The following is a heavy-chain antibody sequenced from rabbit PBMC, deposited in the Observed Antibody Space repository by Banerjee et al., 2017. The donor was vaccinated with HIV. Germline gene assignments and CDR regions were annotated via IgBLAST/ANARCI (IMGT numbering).Heavy chain of an antibody. CDR1: GFSFSSGYY. Sequence: QSLEESGGDLVKPGASLTLTCTASGFSFSSGYYISWVRQAPGKGLEWIGCIDASSGSTWYASCVNGRFTISTTSSTAVTLQMTSLTAADTATYFCARDRDGTGYAFATNFQYFNLWGPGTLVTVS. CDR2: IDASSGST. CDR3: ARDRDGTGYAFATNFQYFNL. V-gene: IGHV1S40*01. J-gene: IGHJ4*01. D-gene: IGHD6-1*01.